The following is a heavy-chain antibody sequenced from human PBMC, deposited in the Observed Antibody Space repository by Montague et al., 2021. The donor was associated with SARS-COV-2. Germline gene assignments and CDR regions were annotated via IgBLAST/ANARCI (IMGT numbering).Heavy chain of an antibody. D-gene: IGHD3-22*01. V-gene: IGHV4-31*03. CDR1: GGSISSGGYY. CDR2: IYYSGST. CDR3: GRSPEPMIILIITSLNWYFDL. Sequence: TLSLTCTVSGGSISSGGYYWSWIRQHPGKGLEWIGYIYYSGSTYYNPSLKSRVTISVDTSKNQFSLKMSSVTAADTAVYYCGRSPEPMIILIITSLNWYFDLWGRGTLVTVSS. J-gene: IGHJ2*01.